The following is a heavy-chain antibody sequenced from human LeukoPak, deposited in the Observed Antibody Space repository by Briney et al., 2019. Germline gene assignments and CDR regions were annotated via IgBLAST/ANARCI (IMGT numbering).Heavy chain of an antibody. CDR2: ISAYNGNT. CDR3: ARDLESITGDTDFDY. CDR1: GYTFTSYG. V-gene: IGHV1-18*01. J-gene: IGHJ4*02. Sequence: ASVKVSCKASGYTFTSYGISWVRQAPGQGLEWMGWISAYNGNTNYAQKLQGRVTMTTDTSTSTAYMELRSLRSDDTAVYYCARDLESITGDTDFDYWGQGTLVTVSS. D-gene: IGHD1-20*01.